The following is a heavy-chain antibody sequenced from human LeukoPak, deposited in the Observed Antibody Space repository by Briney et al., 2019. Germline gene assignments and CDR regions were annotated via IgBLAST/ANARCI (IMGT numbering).Heavy chain of an antibody. D-gene: IGHD4-17*01. Sequence: SETLSLTCTVSGGSISSNDYYWSWIRQPPGQGLEWIGYIYYSGRTYYNPSLKSRVTISVDTSKNQFSLKLSSVTAADTAIYYCATRGDYVNYYGVDVWGQGTTVTVSS. CDR2: IYYSGRT. CDR3: ATRGDYVNYYGVDV. CDR1: GGSISSNDYY. V-gene: IGHV4-30-4*01. J-gene: IGHJ6*02.